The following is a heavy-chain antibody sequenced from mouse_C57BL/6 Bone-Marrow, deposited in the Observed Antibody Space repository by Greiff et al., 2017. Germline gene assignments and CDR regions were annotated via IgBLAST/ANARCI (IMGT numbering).Heavy chain of an antibody. CDR1: GFTFSSYG. J-gene: IGHJ2*01. V-gene: IGHV5-6*02. Sequence: EVMLVESGGDLVKPGGSLKLSCAASGFTFSSYGMSWVRQTPDKRLEWVATISSGGSYTYYPDSVQGRFTISRDTATNTLYLQISSLKSEDTAMYDCETHGRGWGLRLDYWGQGTTVTVSS. CDR3: ETHGRGWGLRLDY. CDR2: ISSGGSYT. D-gene: IGHD1-1*02.